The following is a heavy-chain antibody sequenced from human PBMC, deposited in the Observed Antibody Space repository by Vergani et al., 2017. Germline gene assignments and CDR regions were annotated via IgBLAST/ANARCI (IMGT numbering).Heavy chain of an antibody. D-gene: IGHD2-2*01. CDR1: GGSISSSSYY. CDR2: IYYSGST. Sequence: QLQLQESGPGLVKPSETLSLTCTVSGGSISSSSYYWGWIRQPPGKGLEWIGSIYYSGSTYYNPSLKSRVTISVDTSKNQFSLKLSSVTAADTAVYYCARQGSSAAGIVVVPAAFSVWGQGTLVTVSS. V-gene: IGHV4-39*01. J-gene: IGHJ4*02. CDR3: ARQGSSAAGIVVVPAAFSV.